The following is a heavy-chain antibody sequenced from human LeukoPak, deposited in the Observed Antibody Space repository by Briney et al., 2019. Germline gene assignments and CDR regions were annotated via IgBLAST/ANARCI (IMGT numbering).Heavy chain of an antibody. Sequence: GGSLRLSCAASGFTFSTYWMSWVRQAPGKGLEWVSAISGSGGSTYYADSVKGRFTISRDNSKNTLYLQMNSLRAEATAVYYCAKAVGYCSGGSCQGYFDYWGQGTLVTVSS. D-gene: IGHD2-15*01. J-gene: IGHJ4*02. V-gene: IGHV3-23*01. CDR1: GFTFSTYW. CDR2: ISGSGGST. CDR3: AKAVGYCSGGSCQGYFDY.